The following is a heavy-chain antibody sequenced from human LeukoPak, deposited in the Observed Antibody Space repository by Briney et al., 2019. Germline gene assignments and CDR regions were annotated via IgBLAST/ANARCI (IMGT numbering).Heavy chain of an antibody. Sequence: PGGSLRLSCAASGFTFSSYGMHWVRQAPGKGLEWVAVIWYDGSNKYYADSVKGRFTISKDNSKNTLYLQMNSLRDEDTAVYYCARDKDSSGYFADYWGQGTLVTVSS. CDR2: IWYDGSNK. V-gene: IGHV3-33*01. CDR1: GFTFSSYG. CDR3: ARDKDSSGYFADY. J-gene: IGHJ4*02. D-gene: IGHD3-22*01.